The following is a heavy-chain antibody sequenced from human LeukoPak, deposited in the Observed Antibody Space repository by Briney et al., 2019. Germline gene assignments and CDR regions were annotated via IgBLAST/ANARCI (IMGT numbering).Heavy chain of an antibody. V-gene: IGHV3-15*01. D-gene: IGHD2-2*01. CDR3: TTEYCSSTSCYDG. Sequence: PGGSLRLSCAASGFTFSNAWMSWVRQAPGKGLEWVGRIKSKTDGGTTDYAAPVKGRFTISRDDSKNTLYLQMNSLKTEDTAVYYCTTEYCSSTSCYDGWGQGTLVTVSS. CDR2: IKSKTDGGTT. J-gene: IGHJ4*02. CDR1: GFTFSNAW.